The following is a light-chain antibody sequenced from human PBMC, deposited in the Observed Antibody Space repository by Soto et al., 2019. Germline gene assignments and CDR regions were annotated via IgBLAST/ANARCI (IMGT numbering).Light chain of an antibody. J-gene: IGLJ2*01. V-gene: IGLV2-14*01. CDR3: SSYVNCNTIVV. CDR2: EVS. CDR1: SRDVGGYNY. Sequence: QSALTQPASVSGSPGQSITISCTGTSRDVGGYNYVSWHQQHPGKAPKVIITEVSNRPSGVSNRFSGSKSGNTASLTISGLQAEDEADYYCSSYVNCNTIVVFGGGTKLTVL.